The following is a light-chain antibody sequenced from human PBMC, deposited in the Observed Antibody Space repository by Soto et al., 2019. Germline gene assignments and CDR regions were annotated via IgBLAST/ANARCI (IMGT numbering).Light chain of an antibody. J-gene: IGKJ1*01. Sequence: DIPLTQSPSTLSASIGDRVTITCRASQSVDHWLAGYQQKPGEAPKLLISRTSTLQSGVPSRFSGSGSGTEFTLTISGLQPDDFATYYCQQYSHYSRTFGQRTKVEI. V-gene: IGKV1-5*03. CDR3: QQYSHYSRT. CDR1: QSVDHW. CDR2: RTS.